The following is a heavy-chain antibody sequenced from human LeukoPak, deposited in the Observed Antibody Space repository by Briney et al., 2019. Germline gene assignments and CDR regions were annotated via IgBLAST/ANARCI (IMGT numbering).Heavy chain of an antibody. Sequence: SETLSLTCTVSGGSISSSNSYWGWIRQSPGTGLEWIGNIYSRGNTYYNPSLKSRVTISIDTSENQFSLKLSSVTAADTAVYYCARKREGPTTGIDSWGQGTLVTVSS. J-gene: IGHJ4*02. CDR3: ARKREGPTTGIDS. CDR1: GGSISSSNSY. V-gene: IGHV4-39*07. CDR2: IYSRGNT. D-gene: IGHD1-26*01.